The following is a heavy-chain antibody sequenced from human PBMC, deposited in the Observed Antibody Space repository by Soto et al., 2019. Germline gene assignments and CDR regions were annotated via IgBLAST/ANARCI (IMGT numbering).Heavy chain of an antibody. CDR3: ARDRGVVVPAAYHFDY. CDR2: ISAYNGNT. Sequence: GASVKVSCKASGYTFTSYGISWVRPAPGQGLEWMGWISAYNGNTNYAQKLQGRVTMTTDTSTSTAYMELRSLRSDDTAVYYCARDRGVVVPAAYHFDYWGQGTLVTVSS. J-gene: IGHJ4*02. V-gene: IGHV1-18*01. CDR1: GYTFTSYG. D-gene: IGHD2-2*01.